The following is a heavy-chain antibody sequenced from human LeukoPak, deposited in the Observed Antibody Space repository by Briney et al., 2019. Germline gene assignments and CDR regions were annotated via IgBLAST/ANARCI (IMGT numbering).Heavy chain of an antibody. CDR2: IYYSGST. D-gene: IGHD3-10*01. CDR3: ARPTMVRGHYDAFDI. J-gene: IGHJ3*02. V-gene: IGHV4-30-4*01. CDR1: SESSGGDD. Sequence: SETLSLTCAMHSESSGGDDWTWIRQPPGKGLEWIGYIYYSGSTYYNPSLKSRVTISVDTSKNQFSLKLSSVTAADTAVYYCARPTMVRGHYDAFDIWGQGTMVTVSS.